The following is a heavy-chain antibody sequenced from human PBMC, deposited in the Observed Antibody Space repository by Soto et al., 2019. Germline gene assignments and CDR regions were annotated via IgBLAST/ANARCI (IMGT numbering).Heavy chain of an antibody. CDR1: GGTFSSYT. CDR2: IIPIRGIA. Sequence: GASVKVSCKASGGTFSSYTISWVRQAPGQGLEWMGIIIPIRGIANYAQKFQGRVTMTRDTSTSTVYMELSSLRSEDTAVYYCARGGIVGATVPTYYFHYWGQGALVTVSS. J-gene: IGHJ4*02. V-gene: IGHV1-69*02. CDR3: ARGGIVGATVPTYYFHY. D-gene: IGHD1-26*01.